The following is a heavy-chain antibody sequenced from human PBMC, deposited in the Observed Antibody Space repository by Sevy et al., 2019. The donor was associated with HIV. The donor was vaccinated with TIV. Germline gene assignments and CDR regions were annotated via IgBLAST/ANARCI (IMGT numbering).Heavy chain of an antibody. CDR3: AIFAIPTYSDTHYYYYYGMDV. CDR1: GYTLTELS. CDR2: FDPEDGET. V-gene: IGHV1-24*01. D-gene: IGHD4-4*01. J-gene: IGHJ6*02. Sequence: ASVKVSCKVSGYTLTELSMHWVRQAPGKGLEWMGGFDPEDGETIYAQKFQGRVTMTEDTSTDTAYMELSSLRSEDTALYYCAIFAIPTYSDTHYYYYYGMDVWGQGTTVTVSS.